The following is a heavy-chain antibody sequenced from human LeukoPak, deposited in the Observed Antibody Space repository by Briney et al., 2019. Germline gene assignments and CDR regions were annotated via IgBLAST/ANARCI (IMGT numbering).Heavy chain of an antibody. D-gene: IGHD5-24*01. CDR3: ARSRDGYTIFDY. CDR2: IYYSGST. CDR1: GGSISSYY. V-gene: IGHV4-39*01. J-gene: IGHJ4*02. Sequence: SGTLSLTCTVSGGSISSYYWGWIRQPPGKGLEWIGSIYYSGSTYYNPSLKSRVTISVDTSKNQFSLKLSSVTAADTAVYYCARSRDGYTIFDYWGQGTLVTVSS.